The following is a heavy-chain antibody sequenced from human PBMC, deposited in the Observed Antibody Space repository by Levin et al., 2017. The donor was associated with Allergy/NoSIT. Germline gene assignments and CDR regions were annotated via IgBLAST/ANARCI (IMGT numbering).Heavy chain of an antibody. J-gene: IGHJ4*02. D-gene: IGHD1-1*01. V-gene: IGHV3-15*01. CDR3: ATGSQLYFDF. CDR1: GFTVSHAW. Sequence: GGSLRLSCAASGFTVSHAWMSWVRQAPGKGLEWVGRIKSTADGATTDYAAPVKGRVTISRDHSKNTLYLQMNSLKTEDTAVYYCATGSQLYFDFWGQGTLVTVSS. CDR2: IKSTADGATT.